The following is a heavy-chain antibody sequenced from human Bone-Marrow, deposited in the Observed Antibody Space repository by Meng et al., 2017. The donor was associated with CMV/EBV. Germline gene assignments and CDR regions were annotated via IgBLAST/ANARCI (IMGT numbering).Heavy chain of an antibody. V-gene: IGHV3-7*01. D-gene: IGHD3-10*01. J-gene: IGHJ4*02. CDR2: IKQDGSEK. Sequence: GESLKISCAASGFTFSSYWMSWVRQAPGKGLEWVANIKQDGSEKYYVDSVKGRFTISRDNAKNSLYLQMNSLRAEDTAVYYCARGGTFYYGSGSYYLFDYWGQGTLVT. CDR1: GFTFSSYW. CDR3: ARGGTFYYGSGSYYLFDY.